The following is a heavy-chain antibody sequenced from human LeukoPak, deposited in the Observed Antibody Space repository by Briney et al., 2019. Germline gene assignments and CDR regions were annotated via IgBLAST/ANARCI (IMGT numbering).Heavy chain of an antibody. CDR1: GYSISSGYY. CDR2: IYHSGST. CDR3: ARHNGLLWFGELPFDY. Sequence: SETLSLTCTVSGYSISSGYYWGWIRQPPGKGLEWIGSIYHSGSTNYNPSLKSRVTISVDTSKNQFSLKLSSVTAADTAVYYCARHNGLLWFGELPFDYWGQGTLVTVSS. J-gene: IGHJ4*02. V-gene: IGHV4-38-2*02. D-gene: IGHD3-10*01.